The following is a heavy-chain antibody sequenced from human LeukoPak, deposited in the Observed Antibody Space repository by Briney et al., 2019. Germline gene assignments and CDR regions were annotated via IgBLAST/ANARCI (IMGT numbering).Heavy chain of an antibody. Sequence: PSQTLSLTCTVSGGSISSGGYYWSWIRQHPGKGLEWIGYIHTTENTASDPSLMSRVTISIDTSKKQFSLNLRSVTAADTAVYYCARSVHGYAFEFWGQGTPVTVSS. CDR1: GGSISSGGYY. CDR2: IHTTENT. D-gene: IGHD5-12*01. CDR3: ARSVHGYAFEF. J-gene: IGHJ4*02. V-gene: IGHV4-31*03.